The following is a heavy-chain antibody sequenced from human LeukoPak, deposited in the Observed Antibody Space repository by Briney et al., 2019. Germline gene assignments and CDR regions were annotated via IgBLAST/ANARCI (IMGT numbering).Heavy chain of an antibody. Sequence: PSETLSLTCAVYGGSFSGYYWSWIRQPPGKGLEWIGEVNHSGSTNYNPSLKSRVTISVDTSKNQFSLKLSSVTAADTAVYYCASNSFDYYGSGSYSVDYWGQGTLVTVSS. D-gene: IGHD3-10*01. CDR1: GGSFSGYY. V-gene: IGHV4-34*01. J-gene: IGHJ4*02. CDR2: VNHSGST. CDR3: ASNSFDYYGSGSYSVDY.